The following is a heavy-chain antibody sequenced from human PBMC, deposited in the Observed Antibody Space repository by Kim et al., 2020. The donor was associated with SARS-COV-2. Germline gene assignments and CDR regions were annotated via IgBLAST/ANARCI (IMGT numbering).Heavy chain of an antibody. CDR3: TRDGQYYYGSSGYYY. Sequence: GGSLRLSCTASGFTFGDYAMSWFRQAPGKGLEWVGFIRSKAYGGTTEYAASVKGRFTISRDDSKSIAYQQMNSLKTDDTAVYYCTRDGQYYYGSSGYYYWGQGTLVTVSS. CDR1: GFTFGDYA. V-gene: IGHV3-49*03. D-gene: IGHD3-22*01. J-gene: IGHJ4*02. CDR2: IRSKAYGGTT.